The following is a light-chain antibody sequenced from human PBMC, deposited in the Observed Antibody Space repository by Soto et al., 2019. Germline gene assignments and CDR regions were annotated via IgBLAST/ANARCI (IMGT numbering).Light chain of an antibody. CDR1: TSDIGGYNY. CDR2: EVR. V-gene: IGLV2-14*01. Sequence: QSVLTQPASVSGSPGQSITISCTGTTSDIGGYNYVSWYQQYPGKAPKLIIYEVRNRPSGVSNRFSASKSGNTASLTISGLPAEDEAVYYCYSYTGSDTVIFGGGTKLTVL. CDR3: YSYTGSDTVI. J-gene: IGLJ2*01.